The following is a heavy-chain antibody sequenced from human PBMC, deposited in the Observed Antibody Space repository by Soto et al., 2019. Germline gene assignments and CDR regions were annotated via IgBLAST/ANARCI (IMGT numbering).Heavy chain of an antibody. D-gene: IGHD3-22*01. CDR3: AGLYHYDSSGYYDY. V-gene: IGHV1-46*01. J-gene: IGHJ4*02. CDR1: GNSFTSYY. Sequence: ALVKVSCKASGNSFTSYYMHWVRQAPGQGLEWMGIINPSGGRTTYAQKFQGRVTMTRDTSTSTFHMELSSLTSEDTAAYYCAGLYHYDSSGYYDYWGQGTLVTVSS. CDR2: INPSGGRT.